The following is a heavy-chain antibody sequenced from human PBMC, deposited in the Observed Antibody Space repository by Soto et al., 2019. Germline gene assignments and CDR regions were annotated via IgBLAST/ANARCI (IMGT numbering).Heavy chain of an antibody. D-gene: IGHD4-4*01. CDR2: IWYDGSNK. V-gene: IGHV3-33*01. J-gene: IGHJ4*02. CDR1: GFTFSSYG. Sequence: GGSLRLSCAASGFTFSSYGMHWVRQAPGKGLEWVAVIWYDGSNKYYADSVKGRFTISRDNSKNTLYLQMNSLRAEDTAVYYCARDNDYSISLDYWGQGTLVTVSS. CDR3: ARDNDYSISLDY.